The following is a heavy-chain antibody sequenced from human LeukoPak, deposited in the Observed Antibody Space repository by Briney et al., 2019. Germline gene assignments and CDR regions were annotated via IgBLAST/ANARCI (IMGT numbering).Heavy chain of an antibody. V-gene: IGHV4-59*01. CDR3: ARGSYQLSLDY. J-gene: IGHJ4*02. D-gene: IGHD2-2*01. CDR1: GGSISSYH. Sequence: SETLSLTCTVSGGSISSYHLSWIRQPPGKGLEWIGYIYYSANTIYNPSLKSRLTISVDTSKSRFSLKLSSVTAADTAVYFCARGSYQLSLDYWGQGTLVTVSS. CDR2: IYYSANT.